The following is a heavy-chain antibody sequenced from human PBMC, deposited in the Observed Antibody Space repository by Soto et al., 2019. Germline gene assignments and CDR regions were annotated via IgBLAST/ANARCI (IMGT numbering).Heavy chain of an antibody. CDR1: GGTFSSYA. CDR2: IIPIFGTA. J-gene: IGHJ6*02. CDR3: ARSSMTTVNFLYYYGMDV. V-gene: IGHV1-69*13. Sequence: SVKVSCKASGGTFSSYAIGWVRQAPGQGLEWMGGIIPIFGTANYAQKFQGRVTITADESTSTAYMELSSLRSEDTAVYYCARSSMTTVNFLYYYGMDVWGQGTTVTVSS. D-gene: IGHD4-4*01.